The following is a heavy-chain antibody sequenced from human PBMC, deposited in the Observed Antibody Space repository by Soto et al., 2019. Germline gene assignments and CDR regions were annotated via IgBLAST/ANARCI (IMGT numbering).Heavy chain of an antibody. CDR2: IYYSGST. CDR3: ARGVQGQWLVFVWDY. CDR1: GGSISSSSYY. V-gene: IGHV4-39*01. Sequence: SETQSLTCTVSGGSISSSSYYWGWKRQPPGKGLEWIGSIYYSGSTYYNLSLKSRVTISVDTSKNQFSLKLSSVTAADTAVYYCARGVQGQWLVFVWDYWGQGTLVTVSS. D-gene: IGHD6-19*01. J-gene: IGHJ4*02.